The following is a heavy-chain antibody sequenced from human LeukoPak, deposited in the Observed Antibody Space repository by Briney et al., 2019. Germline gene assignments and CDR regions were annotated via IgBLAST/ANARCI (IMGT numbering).Heavy chain of an antibody. CDR2: IKEDGSDK. D-gene: IGHD1-7*01. J-gene: IGHJ4*02. CDR3: GREVPGGTTSLDC. CDR1: GFTFSSYW. Sequence: PGGSLRLSCAASGFTFSSYWMSWIRQAPGKGLEWVANIKEDGSDKNYVDSVRGRFTISRDNAKNALYLQMNSLRAVDTAVYYCGREVPGGTTSLDCWGQGTVVTVSP. V-gene: IGHV3-7*04.